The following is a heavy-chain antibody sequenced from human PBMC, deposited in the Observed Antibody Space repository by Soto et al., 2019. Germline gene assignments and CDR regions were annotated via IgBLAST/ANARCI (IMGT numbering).Heavy chain of an antibody. J-gene: IGHJ3*02. D-gene: IGHD2-15*01. V-gene: IGHV4-34*01. CDR2: INHSGST. Sequence: SETLSLTCAVYGGSFSGYYWSWIRQPPGKGLEWIGEINHSGSTNYNPSLKSRVTISVDTSKNQFSLKLSSVTAADTAVYYCARGRKVAAPRGRYAFDIWGQGTMVTVSS. CDR1: GGSFSGYY. CDR3: ARGRKVAAPRGRYAFDI.